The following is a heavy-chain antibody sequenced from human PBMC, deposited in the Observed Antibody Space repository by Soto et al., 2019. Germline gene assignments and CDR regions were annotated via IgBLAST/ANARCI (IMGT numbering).Heavy chain of an antibody. V-gene: IGHV4-34*01. Sequence: QVHLQQWGAGVLRPSETLSLTCTVYGGSFSSYYWTWIRQTPGRGLEWIGEINHSGVTNYNPSLKSRVTVSKDTSKSLFSLKLTSVTAADTAVYYCATGQQLALFDLWGQGTLVTVSS. CDR2: INHSGVT. CDR3: ATGQQLALFDL. D-gene: IGHD6-13*01. CDR1: GGSFSSYY. J-gene: IGHJ4*02.